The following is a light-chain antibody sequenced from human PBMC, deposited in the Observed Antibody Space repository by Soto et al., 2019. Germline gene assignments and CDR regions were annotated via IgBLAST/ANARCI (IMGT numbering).Light chain of an antibody. CDR2: GAS. CDR3: QQYNNWPPVT. J-gene: IGKJ1*01. Sequence: EVVMTQSTVTLSVSPGERATLSCRASQSVGSNLAWYQQKPGQAPRLLIYGASTRATGIPARFSGSGSGTEFTLTISSLQSEDFAVYYCQQYNNWPPVTFGQGTKVEIK. V-gene: IGKV3-15*01. CDR1: QSVGSN.